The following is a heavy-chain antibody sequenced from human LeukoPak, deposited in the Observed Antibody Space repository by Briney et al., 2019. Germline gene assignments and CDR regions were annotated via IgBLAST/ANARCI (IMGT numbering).Heavy chain of an antibody. V-gene: IGHV4-39*01. D-gene: IGHD6-6*01. CDR3: ARHRYDNTEYLIEYFDL. J-gene: IGHJ2*01. CDR1: GDSISITNDY. Sequence: SETLSLTCTVSGDSISITNDYWAWIRQPPGAGLEWIGSIHKSGNTYYNSSLESRVTVSVDTSKNHFSLKLVSVTVADTAVYYCARHRYDNTEYLIEYFDLWGRGTLVSVSS. CDR2: IHKSGNT.